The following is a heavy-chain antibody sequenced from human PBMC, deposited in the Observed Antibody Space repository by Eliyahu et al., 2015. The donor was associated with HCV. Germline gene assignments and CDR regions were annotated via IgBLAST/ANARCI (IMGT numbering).Heavy chain of an antibody. V-gene: IGHV4-34*01. Sequence: QVQLQQWGAGLLKPSETLSLTCAVYGGSFSGYYWSWIRQPPGKGLEWIGEINHSGSTNYNPSLKXRVTISVDTSKNQFSLKLSSVTAADTAVYYCARGKVGSSSSSYYYYGMDVWGQGTTVTVSS. D-gene: IGHD6-6*01. J-gene: IGHJ6*02. CDR1: GGSFSGYY. CDR2: INHSGST. CDR3: ARGKVGSSSSSYYYYGMDV.